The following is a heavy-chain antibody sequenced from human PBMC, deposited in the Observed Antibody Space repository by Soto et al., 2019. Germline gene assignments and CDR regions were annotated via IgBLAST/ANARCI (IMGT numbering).Heavy chain of an antibody. J-gene: IGHJ4*02. CDR2: IYYSGST. Sequence: SETLSLTCTVSGGSISSSSYYWGWIRQPPGKGLEWIGSIYYSGSTYYNPSLKSRVTISVDTSKNQFSLKLSSVTAADTAVYYCARHPVWFGDQYYFDYWGQGTLVTVSS. V-gene: IGHV4-39*01. CDR1: GGSISSSSYY. D-gene: IGHD3-10*01. CDR3: ARHPVWFGDQYYFDY.